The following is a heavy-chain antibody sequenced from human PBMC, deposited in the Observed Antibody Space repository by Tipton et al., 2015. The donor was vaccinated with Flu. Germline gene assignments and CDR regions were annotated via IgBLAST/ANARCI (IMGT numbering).Heavy chain of an antibody. D-gene: IGHD1-1*01. V-gene: IGHV4-34*01. J-gene: IGHJ4*02. CDR3: ARALRTTGFDY. CDR1: GGSFSGYY. Sequence: TLSLTCAVYGGSFSGYYWTYIRQPPGKGLEWIGEINHSGDTNYNPSLKSRVTISVDTSKNQFSLKLTSVTAADTAVYSCARALRTTGFDYWGQGTPVTVSP. CDR2: INHSGDT.